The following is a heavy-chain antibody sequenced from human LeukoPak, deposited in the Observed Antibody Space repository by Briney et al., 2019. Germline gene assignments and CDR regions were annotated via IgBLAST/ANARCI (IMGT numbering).Heavy chain of an antibody. CDR2: INPSGGST. V-gene: IGHV1-46*01. D-gene: IGHD3-22*01. J-gene: IGHJ4*02. CDR3: AREASSPNYYDSGGHFDY. CDR1: GYTFTSYY. Sequence: ASVKVSCKASGYTFTSYYMHWVRQAPGQGLEWMGIINPSGGSTSYAQKFQGRVTMTRDTSTSTVYMELSSLRSEDTAVYYCAREASSPNYYDSGGHFDYWGQGTLVTVSS.